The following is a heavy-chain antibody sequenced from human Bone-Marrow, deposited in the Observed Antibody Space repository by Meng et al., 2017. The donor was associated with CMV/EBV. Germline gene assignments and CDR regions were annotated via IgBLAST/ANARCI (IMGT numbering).Heavy chain of an antibody. CDR3: AKDQEAVTTDYYYGMAV. V-gene: IGHV3-30*02. J-gene: IGHJ6*02. CDR2: IRYDGGNK. CDR1: GFTFSSYG. Sequence: GESLKISCAASGFTFSSYGMHWVRQAPGKGLEWVAFIRYDGGNKYYADSVKGRFTISRDNSKNTLYLQMNSLRAEDTAVYYCAKDQEAVTTDYYYGMAVWGQGPTVTVSS. D-gene: IGHD4-11*01.